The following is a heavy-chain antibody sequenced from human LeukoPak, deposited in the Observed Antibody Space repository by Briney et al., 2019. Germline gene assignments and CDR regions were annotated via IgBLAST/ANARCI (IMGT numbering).Heavy chain of an antibody. CDR3: AKVYRITMVRGVMGPLDL. D-gene: IGHD3-10*01. CDR2: ISGSGGST. V-gene: IGHV3-23*01. Sequence: GGSLRLSCAASGFTFSSYAMSWVRQAPGEGLEWVSAISGSGGSTYYADSVKGRFTISRDNSKNTLYLQMNSLRAEDTAVYYCAKVYRITMVRGVMGPLDLWGQGTLVTVSS. CDR1: GFTFSSYA. J-gene: IGHJ5*02.